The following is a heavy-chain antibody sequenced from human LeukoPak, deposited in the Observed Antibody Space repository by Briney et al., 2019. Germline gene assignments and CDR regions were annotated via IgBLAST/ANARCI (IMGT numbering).Heavy chain of an antibody. D-gene: IGHD6-13*01. CDR2: ISGSGGST. Sequence: GGSLRLSCAASGFTFSSYAMSWVRQAPGKGLEWVSAISGSGGSTYYADSVKGRFTISRDNSKNTLYLQMNSLRAEDTAVYYCLSELAAAGSRVQEYFQHWGQGTLVTVSS. CDR3: LSELAAAGSRVQEYFQH. V-gene: IGHV3-23*01. J-gene: IGHJ1*01. CDR1: GFTFSSYA.